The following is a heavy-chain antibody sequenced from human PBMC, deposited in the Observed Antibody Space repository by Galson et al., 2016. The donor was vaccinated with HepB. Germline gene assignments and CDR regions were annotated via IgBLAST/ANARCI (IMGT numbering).Heavy chain of an antibody. J-gene: IGHJ4*02. V-gene: IGHV1-46*01. D-gene: IGHD6-13*01. CDR1: GYTFTDYL. CDR3: GRDRPGAAATALEV. CDR2: LDPRGGTA. Sequence: SVKVSCKASGYTFTDYLIHWVRQAPGQGPEWMGLLDPRGGTATFDPKFRPRVTMTRDTSTNKAHMERSSLRSDDTAVYYCGRDRPGAAATALEVWGQGTLVTVSS.